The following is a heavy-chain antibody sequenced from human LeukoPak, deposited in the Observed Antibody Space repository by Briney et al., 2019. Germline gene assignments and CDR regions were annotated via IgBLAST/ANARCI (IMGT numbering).Heavy chain of an antibody. CDR2: FDPEDGET. V-gene: IGHV1-24*01. D-gene: IGHD3-3*01. J-gene: IGHJ4*02. CDR1: GYTLTELS. CDR3: ANLRFLEWYLDY. Sequence: ASVKVSCKVSGYTLTELSMRWVRQAPGKGLEWMGGFDPEDGETIYAQKFQGRVTMTEDTSTDTAYMELSSLRSEDTAVYYCANLRFLEWYLDYWGQGTLVTVSS.